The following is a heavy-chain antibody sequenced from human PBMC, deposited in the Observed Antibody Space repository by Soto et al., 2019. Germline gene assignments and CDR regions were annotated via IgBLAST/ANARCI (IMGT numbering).Heavy chain of an antibody. J-gene: IGHJ4*02. CDR1: GFTFSSYE. CDR3: TRVRDSNDY. CDR2: IRSSGRSI. D-gene: IGHD3-22*01. V-gene: IGHV3-48*03. Sequence: GVSLRLSCVGSGFTFSSYEMNWVRQAPGKGLEWVSNIRSSGRSINYADSVKGRFTISRDNAKNSLYLQMNSLRAEDTAVYYCTRVRDSNDYWGQGTLVTASS.